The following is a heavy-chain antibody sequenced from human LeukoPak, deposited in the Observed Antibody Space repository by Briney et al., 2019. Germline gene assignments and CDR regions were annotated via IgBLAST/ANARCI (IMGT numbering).Heavy chain of an antibody. J-gene: IGHJ6*03. Sequence: SQTLSLTCTVSGGSISSGSYYWSWIRQPAGKGLEWIGRIYTSGSTNYNPSLKSRVTISVDTSKNQFSLKLSSVTAADTAVYYCAREIFGVATARYYYYYMDVWGKGTTVTVSS. V-gene: IGHV4-61*02. CDR1: GGSISSGSYY. CDR2: IYTSGST. D-gene: IGHD3-3*01. CDR3: AREIFGVATARYYYYYMDV.